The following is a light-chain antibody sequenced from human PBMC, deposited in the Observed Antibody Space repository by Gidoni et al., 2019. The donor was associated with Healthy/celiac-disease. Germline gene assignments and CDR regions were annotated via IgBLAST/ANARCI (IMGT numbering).Light chain of an antibody. Sequence: DIQMTQSPSSLSASVGDRVTITCRASQSISSYLNWYQQKPGKAPKLLIYAASSLQSGVPSRFSGSGSGIDFTLNISSLQPEDFATYYCQQSYSTPRTFGQGTKVEIK. V-gene: IGKV1-39*01. CDR1: QSISSY. J-gene: IGKJ1*01. CDR2: AAS. CDR3: QQSYSTPRT.